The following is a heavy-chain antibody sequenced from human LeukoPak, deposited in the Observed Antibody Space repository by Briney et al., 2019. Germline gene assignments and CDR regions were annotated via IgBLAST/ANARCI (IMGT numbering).Heavy chain of an antibody. CDR1: GYSFTSYW. CDR3: LVVISGWGYFDY. CDR2: IDPSDSYT. J-gene: IGHJ4*02. V-gene: IGHV5-10-1*01. Sequence: GESLRISCKGSGYSFTSYWISWVRQMPGKGLEWMGRIDPSDSYTNYSPSFQGHVTISAGKSISTAYLQWSSLKASDTAMYYCLVVISGWGYFDYWGQGTLVTVSS. D-gene: IGHD3-22*01.